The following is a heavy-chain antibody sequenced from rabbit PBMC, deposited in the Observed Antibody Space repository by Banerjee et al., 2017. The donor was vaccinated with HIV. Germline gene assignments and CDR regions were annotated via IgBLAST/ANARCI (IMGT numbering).Heavy chain of an antibody. Sequence: QSLEESGGDLVKPGASLTLTCTASGFSFSSSYYMCWVRQASGKGLEWIACIYAGSSGSTYYASWAKGRFTISKTSSTTVTLQMTSLTAADTATYFCARGGISYASSSGYPDAFDPWGQGTLVTVS. J-gene: IGHJ2*01. V-gene: IGHV1S40*01. CDR2: IYAGSSGST. CDR1: GFSFSSSYY. CDR3: ARGGISYASSSGYPDAFDP. D-gene: IGHD1-1*01.